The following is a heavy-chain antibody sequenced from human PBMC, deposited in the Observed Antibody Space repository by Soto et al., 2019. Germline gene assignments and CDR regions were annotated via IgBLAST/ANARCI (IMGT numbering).Heavy chain of an antibody. J-gene: IGHJ4*02. Sequence: GGSLSLSCAASGFTFNRNAMHWVRQAPGKGLEWVAVIWYDGSRKFYADSVKGRFTISRDNSKNTLFLQMDSLRADDTAVYYCASEYGSGFPVYWGQGTLVTVSS. CDR1: GFTFNRNA. CDR2: IWYDGSRK. D-gene: IGHD3-10*01. CDR3: ASEYGSGFPVY. V-gene: IGHV3-33*08.